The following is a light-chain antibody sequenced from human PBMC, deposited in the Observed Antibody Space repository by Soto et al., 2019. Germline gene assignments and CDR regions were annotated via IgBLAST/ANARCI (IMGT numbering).Light chain of an antibody. Sequence: EIVLTPSPCTLSLSTGERASLSCRADQSVNSVYLAWYQHKPGQAPRLLIYGASDRATGIPDRFSGSGSGTDFTLTISRLEPEDFAVYYCQQYVTSPFTFGPGTKVDIK. J-gene: IGKJ3*01. CDR2: GAS. CDR1: QSVNSVY. CDR3: QQYVTSPFT. V-gene: IGKV3-20*01.